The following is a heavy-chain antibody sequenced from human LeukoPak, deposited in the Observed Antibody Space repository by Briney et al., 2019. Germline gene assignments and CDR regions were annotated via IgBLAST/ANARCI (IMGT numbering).Heavy chain of an antibody. CDR2: IKQDGSEK. D-gene: IGHD6-19*01. J-gene: IGHJ6*03. CDR3: ASDRWSSGWFPYYYYMDV. CDR1: GFTFSSYW. V-gene: IGHV3-7*01. Sequence: PGGSLRLSCAASGFTFSSYWMSWVRQAPGKGLEWVSNIKQDGSEKYYVDSVKGRFTISRDKAKNSLYLQMNSLRAEDTAVYYCASDRWSSGWFPYYYYMDVWGKGTTVTVSS.